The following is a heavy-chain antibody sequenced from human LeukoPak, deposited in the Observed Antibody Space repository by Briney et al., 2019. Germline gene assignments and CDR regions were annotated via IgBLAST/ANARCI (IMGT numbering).Heavy chain of an antibody. Sequence: PGGSLRLSCAGSGFNFSSYSMSWVRQAPWKGLEFVSSISSSSSYIYYADSVKGRFTISRDNAKNSLYLQMNSLRAEDTAVYYCARVEGSSSSWGQGTLVTVSS. D-gene: IGHD6-13*01. CDR1: GFNFSSYS. CDR2: ISSSSSYI. V-gene: IGHV3-21*01. J-gene: IGHJ5*02. CDR3: ARVEGSSSS.